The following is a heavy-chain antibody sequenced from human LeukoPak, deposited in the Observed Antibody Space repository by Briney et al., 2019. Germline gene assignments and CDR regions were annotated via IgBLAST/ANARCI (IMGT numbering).Heavy chain of an antibody. J-gene: IGHJ4*02. V-gene: IGHV3-23*01. D-gene: IGHD6-19*01. CDR2: ISGSGGST. CDR3: AKTLSSGWYWFDY. Sequence: QTGGSLRRSCAASGFTFSSYAMSWVRQAPGKGLEWVSAISGSGGSTYYADSVKGRFTISRDNSKNTLYLQMNSLRAEDTAVYYCAKTLSSGWYWFDYWGQGTLVTVSS. CDR1: GFTFSSYA.